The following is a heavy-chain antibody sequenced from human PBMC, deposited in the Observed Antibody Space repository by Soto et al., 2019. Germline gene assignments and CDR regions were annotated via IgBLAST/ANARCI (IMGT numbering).Heavy chain of an antibody. V-gene: IGHV1-69*06. CDR1: GGSFSSYT. Sequence: QVQLVQSGAEVRKPGSSVKVSCKASGGSFSSYTINWVRNAPGQGLEWMGGIVPIFGTTYYAQNFQGRVTITADKSTSTVYMELSSLRSEDTALFYCARDEGSTTTFDYWGQGTLVTVSS. J-gene: IGHJ4*02. CDR2: IVPIFGTT. D-gene: IGHD5-12*01. CDR3: ARDEGSTTTFDY.